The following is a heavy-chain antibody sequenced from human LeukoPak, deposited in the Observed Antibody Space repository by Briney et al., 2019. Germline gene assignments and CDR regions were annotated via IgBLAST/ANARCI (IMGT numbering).Heavy chain of an antibody. CDR2: IKSKTDGGTI. CDR3: AADSHMIPAQIDF. Sequence: GGSLRLSCAASGFTFSNAWMSWVRQAPGKGLEWVGRIKSKTDGGTIDYAPPVKGRFTISRDDSKTTLYLQMNNLKAEDTAVYYCAADSHMIPAQIDFWGQGTLVTVSP. CDR1: GFTFSNAW. D-gene: IGHD3-16*01. V-gene: IGHV3-15*01. J-gene: IGHJ4*02.